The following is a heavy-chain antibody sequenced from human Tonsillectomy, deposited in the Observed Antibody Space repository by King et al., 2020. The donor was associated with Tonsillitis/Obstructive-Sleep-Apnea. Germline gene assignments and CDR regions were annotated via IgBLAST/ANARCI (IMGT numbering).Heavy chain of an antibody. CDR2: IYWGDDE. CDR1: GFSLSTRGVG. Sequence: ITLKESGPALVKPTQTLTLTCTFSGFSLSTRGVGVGWIRQPPGKALEWLALIYWGDDERYRPSLESRLTITKVTSKNQVVLTMTNMAPVATGTYFCAHKGWTARAYYYHYMDVWGKGTTVTVSS. CDR3: AHKGWTARAYYYHYMDV. J-gene: IGHJ6*03. D-gene: IGHD3/OR15-3a*01. V-gene: IGHV2-5*02.